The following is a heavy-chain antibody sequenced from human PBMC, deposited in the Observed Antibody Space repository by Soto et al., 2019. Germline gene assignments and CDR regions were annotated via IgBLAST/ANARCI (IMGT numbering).Heavy chain of an antibody. D-gene: IGHD4-17*01. Sequence: QVQLVESGGGVVQPGRSLRLSCAASGFTFSSYAMHWVRQAPGKGLEWVTIIWYDGSSKNYADSVKGRFTISRDNSKNTVYLQMNSLRVEDTAAYYCARDSGGDYHNYYMDVWGKGTTVTVSS. V-gene: IGHV3-33*03. CDR2: IWYDGSSK. CDR3: ARDSGGDYHNYYMDV. CDR1: GFTFSSYA. J-gene: IGHJ6*03.